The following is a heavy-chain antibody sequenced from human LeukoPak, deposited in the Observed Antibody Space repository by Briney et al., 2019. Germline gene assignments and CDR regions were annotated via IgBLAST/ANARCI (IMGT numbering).Heavy chain of an antibody. CDR3: ARDPIVGAPRPYYFDY. V-gene: IGHV1-18*01. CDR2: ISAYNGNT. D-gene: IGHD1-26*01. J-gene: IGHJ4*02. Sequence: GSVKVSCKASGYTFTSYGISWVRQAPGQGLKWMGWISAYNGNTNYAQKLQGRVTMTTDTSTSTAYMELRSLRSDDTAVYYCARDPIVGAPRPYYFDYWGQGTLVTVSS. CDR1: GYTFTSYG.